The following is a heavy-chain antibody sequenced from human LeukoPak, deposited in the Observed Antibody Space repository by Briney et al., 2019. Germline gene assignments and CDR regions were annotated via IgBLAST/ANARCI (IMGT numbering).Heavy chain of an antibody. CDR1: GYSIISAYY. D-gene: IGHD3-3*01. J-gene: IGHJ5*02. CDR2: IYHSGST. V-gene: IGHV4-38-2*02. Sequence: SETLSLTCTVSGYSIISAYYWGWIRQPPGKGLVWIGSIYHSGSTYYNPSLKSRVAISVDTSKNQSSLKLSSVTAADTAVYYCARDQVYDFWSGYYPNWFDPWGQGTLVTVSS. CDR3: ARDQVYDFWSGYYPNWFDP.